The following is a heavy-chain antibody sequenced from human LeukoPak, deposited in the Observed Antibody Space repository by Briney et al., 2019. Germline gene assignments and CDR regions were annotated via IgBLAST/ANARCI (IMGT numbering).Heavy chain of an antibody. Sequence: SGGSLRLSRAASGFTFSSFWMSSVRQAPGRGLEWVANVNQDGSEKSYVDSVKGRFTISRDNAKNSVYLQMNSLRAEDTAVYYCARTDSSTYHHPDYWGQGTLVTVSS. V-gene: IGHV3-7*01. D-gene: IGHD2/OR15-2a*01. CDR2: VNQDGSEK. J-gene: IGHJ4*02. CDR1: GFTFSSFW. CDR3: ARTDSSTYHHPDY.